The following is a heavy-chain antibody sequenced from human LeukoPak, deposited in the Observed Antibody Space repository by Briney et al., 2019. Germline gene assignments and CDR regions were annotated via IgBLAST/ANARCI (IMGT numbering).Heavy chain of an antibody. J-gene: IGHJ4*02. V-gene: IGHV3-23*01. CDR3: AKRGVVIRVILVGFHKEAYYFDS. CDR1: GFRVSDYY. Sequence: GGSLRLSCAVSGFRVSDYYMSWVRQAPGKGLEWVAGISGSGGGTNYADSVKGRFTISRDNPRNTLYLQMNSLRAEDTAVYFCAKRGVVIRVILVGFHKEAYYFDSWGQGALVTVSS. D-gene: IGHD3-22*01. CDR2: ISGSGGGT.